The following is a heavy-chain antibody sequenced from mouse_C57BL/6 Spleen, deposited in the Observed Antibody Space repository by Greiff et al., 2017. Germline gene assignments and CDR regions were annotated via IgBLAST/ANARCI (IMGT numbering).Heavy chain of an antibody. CDR1: GYTFTDYN. CDR2: INPNNGGT. D-gene: IGHD1-1*01. V-gene: IGHV1-18*01. J-gene: IGHJ2*01. CDR3: ARSPITTVVATGFDY. Sequence: EVKLVESGPELVKPGASVKIPCKASGYTFTDYNMDWVKQSHGKSLEWIGDINPNNGGTIYNQKFKGKATLTVDKSSSTAYMELRSLTSEDTAVYYCARSPITTVVATGFDYWGQGTTLTVSS.